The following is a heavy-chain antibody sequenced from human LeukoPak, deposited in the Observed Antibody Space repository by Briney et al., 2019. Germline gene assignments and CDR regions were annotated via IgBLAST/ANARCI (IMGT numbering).Heavy chain of an antibody. CDR1: GYTFTSYG. V-gene: IGHV1-18*01. CDR3: ARVRLKGSGIGAKYYYYYYGMDV. CDR2: ISAYNGNT. D-gene: IGHD3-10*01. J-gene: IGHJ6*02. Sequence: GASVKVSCKASGYTFTSYGISWVRQAPGQGLEWMGWISAYNGNTNYAQKLQGRVTMTTGTSTSTAYMELSRLRSDDTAVYYCARVRLKGSGIGAKYYYYYYGMDVWGQGTTVTVS.